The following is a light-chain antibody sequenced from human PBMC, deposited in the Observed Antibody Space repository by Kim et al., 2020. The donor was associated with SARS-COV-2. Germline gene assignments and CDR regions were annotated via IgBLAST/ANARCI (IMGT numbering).Light chain of an antibody. Sequence: SSELTQDPAVSVALGQTVRITCQGDSLRSYYASWYQQKPGQAPVLVIYGKNNRPSGIPDRFSGSSSGNTASLTITGAQAEDEADYYCNSRDSSGNHLDVVFGGGNQLTVL. CDR3: NSRDSSGNHLDVV. CDR2: GKN. V-gene: IGLV3-19*01. J-gene: IGLJ2*01. CDR1: SLRSYY.